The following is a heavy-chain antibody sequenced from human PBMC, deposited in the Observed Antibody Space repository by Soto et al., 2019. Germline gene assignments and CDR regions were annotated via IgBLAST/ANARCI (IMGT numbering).Heavy chain of an antibody. V-gene: IGHV3-30*18. CDR2: ISYDGSNK. Sequence: PGGSLRLSCAASGFTFSSYGMHWVRQAPGKGLEWVAVISYDGSNKYYADSVKGRFTISRDNSKNTLYLQMNSLRAEDTAVYYCAKVPEGSLAWYYFDYWGQGTLVTVSS. CDR1: GFTFSSYG. D-gene: IGHD3-10*01. J-gene: IGHJ4*02. CDR3: AKVPEGSLAWYYFDY.